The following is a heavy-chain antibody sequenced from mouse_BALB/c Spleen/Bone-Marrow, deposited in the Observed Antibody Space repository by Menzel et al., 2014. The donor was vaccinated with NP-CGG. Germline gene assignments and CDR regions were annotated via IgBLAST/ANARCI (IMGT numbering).Heavy chain of an antibody. Sequence: LVESGGGLVQPGGSRKLSCAASGFTFSSFGMHWVRQAPEKGLEWVAYISSGSSTIFYADTVKGRFTVSRDNPKNTLFLQMTMLRSEDTAMYDCTRGGNWDDFDYWGQGTTLTVSS. V-gene: IGHV5-17*02. CDR1: GFTFSSFG. J-gene: IGHJ2*01. CDR3: TRGGNWDDFDY. CDR2: ISSGSSTI. D-gene: IGHD4-1*01.